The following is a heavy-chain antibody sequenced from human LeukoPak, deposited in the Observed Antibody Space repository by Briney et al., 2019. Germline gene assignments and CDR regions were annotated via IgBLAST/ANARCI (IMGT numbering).Heavy chain of an antibody. CDR3: ARDSESVIGDY. V-gene: IGHV1-2*02. CDR2: INPNNGDT. Sequence: ASVKVSCKASGYTFTGYYLHWVRQAPGQGLEWMGWINPNNGDTNYAQKFQARVTTARDTSINTAYMEMSSLRSEDTAVYYCARDSESVIGDYWGQGTLVTVSS. D-gene: IGHD2-21*01. J-gene: IGHJ4*02. CDR1: GYTFTGYY.